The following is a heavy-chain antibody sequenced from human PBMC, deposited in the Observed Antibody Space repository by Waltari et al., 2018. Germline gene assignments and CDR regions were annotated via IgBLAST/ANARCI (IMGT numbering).Heavy chain of an antibody. V-gene: IGHV1-2*06. CDR1: GYTFTNYF. CDR3: ARGDYSSGRYSDY. D-gene: IGHD3-10*01. Sequence: QVQLVQSGAEVKNPGASVKVSCKASGYTFTNYFVHWVRQAPGQGLEWMGRINPNSGVSDYAQQFQGRVTMTRDTSITTTYMQLSRLTSDDTAIYYCARGDYSSGRYSDYWGQGTLVTVSS. J-gene: IGHJ4*02. CDR2: INPNSGVS.